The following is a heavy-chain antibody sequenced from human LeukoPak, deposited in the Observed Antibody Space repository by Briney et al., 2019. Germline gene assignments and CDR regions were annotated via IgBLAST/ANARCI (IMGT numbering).Heavy chain of an antibody. CDR1: GGSISSYY. J-gene: IGHJ4*02. Sequence: PSETLSLTCTVSGGSISSYYWSWIRQPPGKGLEWIGYIYYSGSTNYNPPLKSRVTISVDTSKNQFSLKLSSVTAADTAVYYCARVRFIAAAGYYFDYWGQGTLVTVSS. CDR3: ARVRFIAAAGYYFDY. D-gene: IGHD6-13*01. V-gene: IGHV4-59*01. CDR2: IYYSGST.